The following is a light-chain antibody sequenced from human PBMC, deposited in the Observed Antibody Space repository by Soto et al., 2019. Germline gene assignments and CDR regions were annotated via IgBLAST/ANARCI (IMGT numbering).Light chain of an antibody. V-gene: IGKV1-5*03. CDR3: QQCSGQSQGVS. CDR1: QSISRW. J-gene: IGKJ1*01. CDR2: QAS. Sequence: DIQMTQSPSTLSASVGDRVTITCRASQSISRWLAWYQQKPGKAPNLLIYQASNLESGVPSRFSGRGSGTEFTLTISTLQSDDFASYYCQQCSGQSQGVSFGLGTQVEVK.